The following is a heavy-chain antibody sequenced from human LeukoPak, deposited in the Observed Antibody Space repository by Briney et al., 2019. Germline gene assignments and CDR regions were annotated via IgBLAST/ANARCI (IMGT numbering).Heavy chain of an antibody. Sequence: SVKVSCKASGGTFSSYAISWVRQAPGQGLEWMGGIIPIFGTANYAQKFQGRVTITADESTSTAYMELSSLRSEDTAVYYCARGLGNIDYYDSSGHEYWGQGTLVTVSS. CDR3: ARGLGNIDYYDSSGHEY. CDR2: IIPIFGTA. D-gene: IGHD3-22*01. J-gene: IGHJ4*02. V-gene: IGHV1-69*13. CDR1: GGTFSSYA.